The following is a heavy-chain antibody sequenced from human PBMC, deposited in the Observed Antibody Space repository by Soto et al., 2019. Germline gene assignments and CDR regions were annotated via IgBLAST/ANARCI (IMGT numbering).Heavy chain of an antibody. V-gene: IGHV1-3*01. CDR1: GYTFTSYA. Sequence: SSVKVSCKASGYTFTSYAMHWVRQAPGQRLEWMGWINAGNGNTKYSQKFQGRVTITRDTSASTAYMELSSLRSEDTAVYYCERGARGYSSSWYGYWGQGTMVTVSS. J-gene: IGHJ4*02. CDR2: INAGNGNT. D-gene: IGHD6-13*01. CDR3: ERGARGYSSSWYGY.